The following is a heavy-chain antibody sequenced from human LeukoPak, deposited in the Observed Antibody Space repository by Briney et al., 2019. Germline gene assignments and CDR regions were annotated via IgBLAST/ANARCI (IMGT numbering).Heavy chain of an antibody. V-gene: IGHV3-9*01. D-gene: IGHD6-13*01. CDR1: GFTFGSHA. Sequence: QPGGSLRLSCAASGFTFGSHAMYWVRQAPGKGLEWLSGISWNSGSIGYADSVKGRFTISRDNAKNSLYLQMNSLRAEDTALYYCAKGKSRGSWLDAFDIWGQGTMVTVSS. J-gene: IGHJ3*02. CDR3: AKGKSRGSWLDAFDI. CDR2: ISWNSGSI.